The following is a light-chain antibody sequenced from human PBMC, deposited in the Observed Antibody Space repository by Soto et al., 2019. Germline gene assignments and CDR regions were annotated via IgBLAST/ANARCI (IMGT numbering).Light chain of an antibody. CDR1: SSDVGGYKY. J-gene: IGLJ1*01. Sequence: QSALTQPASVSGSPGQSITISCTGTSSDVGGYKYVSWYQQHPGKAPKFMIYDVSIRPSGVSNRFSGSRSGNTASLTISGLQAEDEADYYCCSYTSSSRYVFGTGTKVTVL. CDR2: DVS. CDR3: CSYTSSSRYV. V-gene: IGLV2-14*01.